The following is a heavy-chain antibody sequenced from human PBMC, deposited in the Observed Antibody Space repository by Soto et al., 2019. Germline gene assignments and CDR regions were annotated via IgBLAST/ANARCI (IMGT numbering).Heavy chain of an antibody. CDR1: GLSLTTSGMT. D-gene: IGHD3-16*01. CDR3: TLRNDSSTGPIY. J-gene: IGHJ4*02. V-gene: IGHV2-5*01. CDR2: AYE. Sequence: SRAALANPERTLRLTCTVWGLSLTTSGMTLGWIRQPPGKAPEWLALAYEYSPSLHRRLTFTKYTSKNQVVLTMTNVDPGDTATYYCTLRNDSSTGPIYWGQGIQVTVSS.